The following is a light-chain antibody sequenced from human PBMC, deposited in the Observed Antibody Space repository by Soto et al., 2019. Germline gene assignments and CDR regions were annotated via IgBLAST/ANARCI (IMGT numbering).Light chain of an antibody. CDR3: QQYAGPPTT. Sequence: EIVLTQSPGTLSLAPGERATLSCRVSQSVSSSYLAWYQQKPGQAPRLLIYGASSRATGIPDRFSGSGSGTDFTLTISRLEPEDFAVYFCQQYAGPPTTFGQGTRLEI. V-gene: IGKV3-20*01. J-gene: IGKJ5*01. CDR2: GAS. CDR1: QSVSSSY.